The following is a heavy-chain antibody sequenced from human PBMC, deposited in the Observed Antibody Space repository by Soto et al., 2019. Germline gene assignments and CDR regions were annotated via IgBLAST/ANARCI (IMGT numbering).Heavy chain of an antibody. Sequence: QVQLVQSGAEVKKPGSSVKVSCKAPGGTFSTYAINWVRQAPGQGLEWMGGVIPIFGTPKYAQKFQGRVTITADESTSTGYMELRSLRSEDMAVYYCARSQGGSSSLDIYYYYYYGMDVWGQGTTVTVSS. CDR1: GGTFSTYA. J-gene: IGHJ6*02. V-gene: IGHV1-69*01. CDR3: ARSQGGSSSLDIYYYYYYGMDV. CDR2: VIPIFGTP. D-gene: IGHD2-15*01.